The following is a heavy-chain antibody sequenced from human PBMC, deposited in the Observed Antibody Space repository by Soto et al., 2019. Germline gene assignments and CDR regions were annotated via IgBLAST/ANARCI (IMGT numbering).Heavy chain of an antibody. CDR2: ITVGGGVT. J-gene: IGHJ4*02. V-gene: IGHV3-23*01. CDR3: AKDQHITPVAPFDY. CDR1: GFTFVGYA. D-gene: IGHD2-21*01. Sequence: GSLRLSCAASGFTFVGYAMAWVRQAPGKGLEWVSTITVGGGVTYYADSVKGRFTLSRDNSKNTLYLQMSSLRAEDTAVYYCAKDQHITPVAPFDYWGQGTLVTVSS.